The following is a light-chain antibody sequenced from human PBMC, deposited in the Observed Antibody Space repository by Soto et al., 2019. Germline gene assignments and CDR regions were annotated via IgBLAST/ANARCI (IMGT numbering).Light chain of an antibody. J-gene: IGKJ1*01. CDR2: AAS. CDR3: QKYNSAPWT. Sequence: DIQMTQSPSSLSASVGDRVTITCRASQGISNYLAWYQEKPGKVPKLLIYAASTLQSGVPSRFSGRGSGTDFTLTISSLQPEDVATYYCQKYNSAPWTLGQGTKVEIK. V-gene: IGKV1-27*01. CDR1: QGISNY.